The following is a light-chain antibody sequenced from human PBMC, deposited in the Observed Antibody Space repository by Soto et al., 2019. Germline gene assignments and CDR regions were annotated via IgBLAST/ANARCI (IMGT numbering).Light chain of an antibody. J-gene: IGLJ1*01. CDR3: TSYTPSSPYV. Sequence: QSALTQPASVSGSPGQSITISCTGTSSDVGNYDYVSWYQQYPGKAPRLMIYAVSRRPSGISDRFSGSKSGNTASLTISGLQAEDEADYYCTSYTPSSPYVFGTGTKVTVL. V-gene: IGLV2-14*01. CDR2: AVS. CDR1: SSDVGNYDY.